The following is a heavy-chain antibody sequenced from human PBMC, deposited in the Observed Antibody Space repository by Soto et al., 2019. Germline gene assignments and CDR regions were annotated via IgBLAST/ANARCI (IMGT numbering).Heavy chain of an antibody. CDR1: GGTFNSYA. J-gene: IGHJ4*02. V-gene: IGHV1-69*12. Sequence: QVQLVQSGAEVKKPGSSVKVSCKASGGTFNSYAISWVRQAPGQGLEWMGGIIPIFGTADYAQKCQGRVTITAVESTSTAYMELSSLRSEDTAVYYCASHYDSGGYYYRGLDYWGQGTLVTVSS. D-gene: IGHD3-22*01. CDR3: ASHYDSGGYYYRGLDY. CDR2: IIPIFGTA.